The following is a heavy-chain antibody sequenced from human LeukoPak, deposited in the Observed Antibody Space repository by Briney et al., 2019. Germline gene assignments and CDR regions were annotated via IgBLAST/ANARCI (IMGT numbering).Heavy chain of an antibody. Sequence: GGSLRLSCGASGFTVSSNYMSGVRHAPGKGVEWVSVIYSGGSTYYAGSVKGRFTISRDNSKHTLYLQMNSLRAEDTAVYYCARQCGGDCGWYFDLWGRGTLVTVSS. CDR3: ARQCGGDCGWYFDL. CDR2: IYSGGST. CDR1: GFTVSSNY. J-gene: IGHJ2*01. V-gene: IGHV3-53*01. D-gene: IGHD2-21*02.